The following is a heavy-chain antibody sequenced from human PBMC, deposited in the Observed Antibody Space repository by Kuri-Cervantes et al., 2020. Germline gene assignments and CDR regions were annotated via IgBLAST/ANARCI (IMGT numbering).Heavy chain of an antibody. CDR3: ARDEAAAGNFDY. J-gene: IGHJ4*02. CDR2: ISYDGSNK. D-gene: IGHD6-13*01. V-gene: IGHV3-30*05. Sequence: GESLKISCAASGFTFSSYSMNWVRQAPGKGLEWVAVISYDGSNKYYADSVKGRFTISRDNSKNTLYLQMNSLRAEDTAVYYCARDEAAAGNFDYWGQGTLVTVSS. CDR1: GFTFSSYS.